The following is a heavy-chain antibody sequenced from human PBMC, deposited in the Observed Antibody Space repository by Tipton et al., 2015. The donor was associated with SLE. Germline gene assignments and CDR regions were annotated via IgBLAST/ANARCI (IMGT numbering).Heavy chain of an antibody. J-gene: IGHJ2*01. CDR1: GGSISSYY. CDR3: ARERAVAPGYFDL. D-gene: IGHD6-19*01. V-gene: IGHV4-59*12. CDR2: IYYSGST. Sequence: TLSLTCTVSGGSISSYYWSWIRQPPGKGLEWIGYIYYSGSTNYNPSLKSRVTISVDTSKNQFSLKLSSVTAADTAVHYCARERAVAPGYFDLWGRGTLVTVSS.